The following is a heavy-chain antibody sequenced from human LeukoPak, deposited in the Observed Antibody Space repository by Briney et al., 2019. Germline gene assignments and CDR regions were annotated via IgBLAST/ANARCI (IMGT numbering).Heavy chain of an antibody. CDR1: GGSFSGYY. V-gene: IGHV4-34*01. CDR3: ARQGVATAIDY. J-gene: IGHJ4*02. D-gene: IGHD2-21*02. CDR2: INHSGST. Sequence: SETLSLTCAVYGGSFSGYYWSWIRQPPGKGLEWIGEINHSGSTNYNPSLKSRVTISVDTSKNQFSLKLSSVTAADTAVYYCARQGVATAIDYWGQGTLVTVSS.